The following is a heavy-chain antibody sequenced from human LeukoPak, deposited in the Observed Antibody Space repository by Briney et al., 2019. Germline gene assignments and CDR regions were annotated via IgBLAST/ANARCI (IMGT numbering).Heavy chain of an antibody. CDR3: ARQYSSSSPDMDV. J-gene: IGHJ6*03. Sequence: KDGESLKISCKGSGYSFSSHWIGWVRQMPGKGLEWMGIIYPGDSDTRYSPSFQGQVTISADKSISTAYLQWSSLKASDTAMYYCARQYSSSSPDMDVWGKGTTVTVSS. CDR1: GYSFSSHW. CDR2: IYPGDSDT. D-gene: IGHD6-6*01. V-gene: IGHV5-51*01.